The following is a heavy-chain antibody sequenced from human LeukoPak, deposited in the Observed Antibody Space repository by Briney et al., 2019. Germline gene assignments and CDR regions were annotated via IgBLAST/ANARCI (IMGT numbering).Heavy chain of an antibody. J-gene: IGHJ4*02. CDR2: ISGSGGST. CDR1: GFTFSSYA. CDR3: AKDVVGATIYYFDY. D-gene: IGHD1-26*01. V-gene: IGHV3-23*01. Sequence: GGSLRLSCAASGFTFSSYAMSWVRQAPGKGLEWVSAISGSGGSTYYADSVNGRFTISRDNSKNTLYLQMNSLRAEDTAVYYCAKDVVGATIYYFDYWGQGTLVTVSS.